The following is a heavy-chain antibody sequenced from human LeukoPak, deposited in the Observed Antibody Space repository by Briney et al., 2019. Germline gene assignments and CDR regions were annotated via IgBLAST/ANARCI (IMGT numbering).Heavy chain of an antibody. CDR2: IYYSGST. V-gene: IGHV4-59*01. J-gene: IGHJ6*03. CDR1: GVSISSYY. D-gene: IGHD2-2*01. Sequence: SETLSLTCTVSGVSISSYYWSWIRQPPGKGLEWIGYIYYSGSTNHNPSLKSRVTISVDTSKNQFSLKLSSVTAADTAVYYCARGGCGSTSCYYYYYMDVWGKGTTVTVSS. CDR3: ARGGCGSTSCYYYYYMDV.